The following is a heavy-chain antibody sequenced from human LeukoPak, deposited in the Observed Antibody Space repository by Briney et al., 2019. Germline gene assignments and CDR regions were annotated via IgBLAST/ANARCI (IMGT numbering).Heavy chain of an antibody. V-gene: IGHV4-59*01. Sequence: SETLSLTCTVSGGSISSYYWSWIRQPPGKGLEWIGYIYYSGSTNYNPSLKSRATISVDTSKNQFSLKLSSVTAADTAVYYCARDRTAAGTDFDYWGQGTLVTVSS. CDR2: IYYSGST. D-gene: IGHD6-13*01. J-gene: IGHJ4*02. CDR1: GGSISSYY. CDR3: ARDRTAAGTDFDY.